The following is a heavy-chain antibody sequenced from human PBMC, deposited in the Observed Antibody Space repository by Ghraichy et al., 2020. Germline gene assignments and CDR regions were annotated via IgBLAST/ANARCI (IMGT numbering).Heavy chain of an antibody. D-gene: IGHD6-19*01. CDR3: ARRLRPIAVALFAFDY. CDR2: INHSGST. V-gene: IGHV4-34*01. J-gene: IGHJ4*02. Sequence: SETLSLTCAVYGGSFSGYYWSWIRQPPGKGLEWIGEINHSGSTNYNPSLKSRVTISVDTSKNQFSLKLSSVTAADTAVYYCARRLRPIAVALFAFDYWGQGTLVTVSS. CDR1: GGSFSGYY.